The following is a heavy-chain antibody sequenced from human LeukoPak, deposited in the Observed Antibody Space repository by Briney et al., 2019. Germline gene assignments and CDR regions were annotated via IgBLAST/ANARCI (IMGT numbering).Heavy chain of an antibody. CDR3: ARSGEWLVYYFDY. V-gene: IGHV3-30*03. CDR2: ISYDGSNK. CDR1: GLTFSSYG. Sequence: GRSLRLSCAASGLTFSSYGMHWVRQAPGKGLEWVAVISYDGSNKYYADSVKGRFTISRDNSKNTLYLQMNSLRAEDTAVYYCARSGEWLVYYFDYWGQGTLVTVSS. J-gene: IGHJ4*02. D-gene: IGHD6-19*01.